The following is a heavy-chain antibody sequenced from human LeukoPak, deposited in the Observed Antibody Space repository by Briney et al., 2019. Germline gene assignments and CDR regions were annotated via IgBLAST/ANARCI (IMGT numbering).Heavy chain of an antibody. J-gene: IGHJ4*02. CDR3: ARDYSSSSTFDS. Sequence: GGSLRLSCAASGFTFSSHWMHWVRQGPGKGLVWVSRINTDGRSTSCADSVKGRFTISRDNAKNTLYLQMNSLRDEDTAIYYCARDYSSSSTFDSWGQGTLVTVSS. CDR2: INTDGRST. V-gene: IGHV3-74*01. D-gene: IGHD6-13*01. CDR1: GFTFSSHW.